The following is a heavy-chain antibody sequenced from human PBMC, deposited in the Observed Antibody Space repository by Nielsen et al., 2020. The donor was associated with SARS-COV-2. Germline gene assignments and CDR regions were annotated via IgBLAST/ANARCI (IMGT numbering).Heavy chain of an antibody. V-gene: IGHV3-33*03. D-gene: IGHD3-10*01. J-gene: IGHJ4*02. CDR3: AKGLSFGYLSDFDY. CDR1: GFSFNDYG. CDR2: IWHDGSKK. Sequence: GESLKISCAASGFSFNDYGMHWVRQAPGKGLEWVAVIWHDGSKKNYASSVEGRFTISRDNSKNTVALQMDSLRAEDTAVYYCAKGLSFGYLSDFDYWGQGTLVTVSS.